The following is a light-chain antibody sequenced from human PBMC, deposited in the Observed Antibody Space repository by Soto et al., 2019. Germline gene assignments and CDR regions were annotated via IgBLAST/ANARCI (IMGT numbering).Light chain of an antibody. J-gene: IGKJ4*01. V-gene: IGKV3-20*01. CDR1: QTVSSRF. CDR3: QQYATSPLT. CDR2: GAL. Sequence: EIVLTQSPGTVSLSRLEIATLSCMASQTVSSRFLAWYQQKPGQAPRLLIYGALSRATGIPDRFSGSGSGTDFTLTISRLEPEDFALYYCQQYATSPLTFGGGTKVDIK.